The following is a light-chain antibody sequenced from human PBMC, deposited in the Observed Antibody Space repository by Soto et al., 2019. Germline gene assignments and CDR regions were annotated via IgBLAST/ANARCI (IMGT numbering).Light chain of an antibody. CDR1: SGDIGGYDY. J-gene: IGLJ1*01. V-gene: IGLV2-8*01. Sequence: QSVLTRPPSASGSPGQSVTISCTATSGDIGGYDYVSWYQQHPGKAPKLMIYEVTKRPLGVPDRFSGSKSGNTASLTVSGLQAEDEADYYCSSYAGSNNPYVFGTGTKATVL. CDR3: SSYAGSNNPYV. CDR2: EVT.